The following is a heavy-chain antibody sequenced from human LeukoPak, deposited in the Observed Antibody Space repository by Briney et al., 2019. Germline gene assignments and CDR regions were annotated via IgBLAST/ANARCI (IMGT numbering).Heavy chain of an antibody. V-gene: IGHV3-23*01. CDR1: GFTFSSYG. J-gene: IGHJ4*02. Sequence: GGTLRLSCAASGFTFSSYGMSWVRQAPGKGLEWVSAISVSGSSTYYAASVKGRFTISRDNSKNTLYLQMNSLRVEDTAVYYCANDSSDYWGQGTLVTVSS. D-gene: IGHD2-2*01. CDR3: ANDSSDY. CDR2: ISVSGSST.